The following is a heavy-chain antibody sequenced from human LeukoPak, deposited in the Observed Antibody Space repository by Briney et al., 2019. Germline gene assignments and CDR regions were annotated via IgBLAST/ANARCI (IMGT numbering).Heavy chain of an antibody. Sequence: GGSLRLSCAASGFTFSSYEMNWVRQAPGKGLEWVSYISTSGSTIYYADSVKGRFTISRDNAKNSLYLQMNSLRAEDTAVYYCSWGGRGGTTRGFDYWGQGTLVSVSS. J-gene: IGHJ4*02. CDR3: SWGGRGGTTRGFDY. CDR1: GFTFSSYE. V-gene: IGHV3-48*03. CDR2: ISTSGSTI. D-gene: IGHD1-26*01.